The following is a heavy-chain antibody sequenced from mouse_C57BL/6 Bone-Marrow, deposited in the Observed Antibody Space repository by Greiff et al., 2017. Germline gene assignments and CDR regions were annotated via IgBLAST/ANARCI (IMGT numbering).Heavy chain of an antibody. Sequence: QVQLQQSGAELVKPGASVKLSCKASGYTFTSYWMHWVKQRPGRGLEWIGWIDPNSGGTKYNEKFKSKATLTVDKPSSTACMQLSRLTSEDSAVYYCARGGDYDAWFAYWGQGTLVTVSA. CDR1: GYTFTSYW. J-gene: IGHJ3*01. CDR3: ARGGDYDAWFAY. D-gene: IGHD2-4*01. V-gene: IGHV1-72*01. CDR2: IDPNSGGT.